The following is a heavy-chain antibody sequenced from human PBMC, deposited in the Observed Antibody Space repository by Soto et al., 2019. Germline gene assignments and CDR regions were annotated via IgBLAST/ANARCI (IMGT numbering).Heavy chain of an antibody. V-gene: IGHV3-15*07. Sequence: EGRLVESGGGLVKPEESLRLCCAASGFIFRSAWMNWVRQAPGKGLEWVGRVKSKIDDETTDYAAPVKGRFTSTRDDSNSVVYLQMNSLRIEDTAVYFCTTSKGSGVGASDYRGPGTVVTVSS. D-gene: IGHD1-26*01. CDR1: GFIFRSAW. CDR3: TTSKGSGVGASDY. J-gene: IGHJ4*02. CDR2: VKSKIDDETT.